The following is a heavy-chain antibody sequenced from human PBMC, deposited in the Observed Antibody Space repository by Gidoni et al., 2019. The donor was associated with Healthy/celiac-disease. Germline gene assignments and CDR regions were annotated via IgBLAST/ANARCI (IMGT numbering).Heavy chain of an antibody. CDR3: AREYGSEAWLRYNYYYYGMDV. CDR2: LIISSRYI. CDR1: GGNVRSYR. J-gene: IGHJ6*02. V-gene: IGHV3-21*01. D-gene: IGHD5-12*01. Sequence: EVQLVESGGGLVKAGGSMGRACAGAGGNVRSYRMTWGRQAPGKGLEGFSSLIISSRYISYADSVNGRFTISRDNANTSLYLQMNSLRAEDPAVYYCAREYGSEAWLRYNYYYYGMDVCGQGTTVTVSS.